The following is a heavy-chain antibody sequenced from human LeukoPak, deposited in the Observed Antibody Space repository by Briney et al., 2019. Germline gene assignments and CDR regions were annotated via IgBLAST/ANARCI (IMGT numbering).Heavy chain of an antibody. D-gene: IGHD6-13*01. Sequence: GGSLRLSCAASGFTFSSYAMSWIRQAPGKGLEWVSYISSSGSTIYYADSVKGRFTISRDNAKNSLYLQMNSLRAEDTAVYYCARDWSYLPSGAAGENDIWGQGTMVTVSS. CDR2: ISSSGSTI. V-gene: IGHV3-11*01. CDR1: GFTFSSYA. CDR3: ARDWSYLPSGAAGENDI. J-gene: IGHJ3*02.